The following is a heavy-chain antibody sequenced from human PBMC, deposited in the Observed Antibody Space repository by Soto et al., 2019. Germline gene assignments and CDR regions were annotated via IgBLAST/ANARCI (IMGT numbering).Heavy chain of an antibody. V-gene: IGHV3-74*01. J-gene: IGHJ4*02. CDR2: IKTDGSST. CDR1: GFTFSAYW. CDR3: AKREGNTFGLFH. Sequence: EVQLVESGGGLVQPGGSLRLSCAASGFTFSAYWIHWVRQAPGKGLEWVSRIKTDGSSTDYADSVKGRFTISRDNAKNMLYLQMDSLRVEDTAVYYCAKREGNTFGLFHWGQGTLVTVSS. D-gene: IGHD5-18*01.